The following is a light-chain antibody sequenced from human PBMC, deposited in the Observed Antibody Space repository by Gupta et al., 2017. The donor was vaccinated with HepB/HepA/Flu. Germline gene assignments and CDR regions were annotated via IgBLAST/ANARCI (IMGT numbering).Light chain of an antibody. CDR2: GAS. CDR1: QSVSSSY. CDR3: QQDGSSPNT. V-gene: IGKV3-20*01. J-gene: IGKJ5*01. Sequence: EIVLTQSPGTLSLSPGERATLSCRASQSVSSSYLAWYQQKPGQAPRLLIYGASSRATGIPDRFSGSGSGTDFILTISRLETEDFVVYYCQQDGSSPNTFGQGTRLEIK.